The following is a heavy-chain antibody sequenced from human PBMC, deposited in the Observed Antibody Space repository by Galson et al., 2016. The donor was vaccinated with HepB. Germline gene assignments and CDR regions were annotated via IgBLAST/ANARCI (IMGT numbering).Heavy chain of an antibody. CDR1: GYSFTSRG. D-gene: IGHD1-26*01. V-gene: IGHV1-18*01. Sequence: SVKVSCKASGYSFTSRGISWVRQAPGQGLEWMGWISVHNGNTDYAQKFQGRATMTTDIPTSTIYLEMRSLKSDDTAVYYCARGFGRGDAFDIWGQGTMVTVSS. J-gene: IGHJ3*02. CDR3: ARGFGRGDAFDI. CDR2: ISVHNGNT.